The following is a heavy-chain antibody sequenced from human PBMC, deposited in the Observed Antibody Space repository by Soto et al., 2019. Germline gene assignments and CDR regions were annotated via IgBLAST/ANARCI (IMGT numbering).Heavy chain of an antibody. CDR1: GYTFTSYG. CDR3: ARSYSGYDPPAFDY. CDR2: ISAYNGNT. V-gene: IGHV1-18*01. Sequence: ASVKVSCKAPGYTFTSYGISWVRQAPGQGLEWMGWISAYNGNTNYAQKLQGRVTMTTDTSTSTAYMELRSLRSDDTAVYYCARSYSGYDPPAFDYWGQGTLVTVSS. J-gene: IGHJ4*02. D-gene: IGHD5-12*01.